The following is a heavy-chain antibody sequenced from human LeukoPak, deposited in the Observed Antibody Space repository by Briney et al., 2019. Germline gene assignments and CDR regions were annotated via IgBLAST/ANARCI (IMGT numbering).Heavy chain of an antibody. V-gene: IGHV1-2*04. J-gene: IGHJ4*02. D-gene: IGHD6-6*01. CDR3: ARGSTVAARRVWYFGY. CDR2: INPNSGGT. CDR1: GYTFTGYY. Sequence: GASVKVSCKASGYTFTGYYMHWVRQAPGQGLEWMGWINPNSGGTNYAQKFQGWVTMTRDTSISTAYMELSRLRSDDTAVYYCARGSTVAARRVWYFGYWGQGTLVTVSS.